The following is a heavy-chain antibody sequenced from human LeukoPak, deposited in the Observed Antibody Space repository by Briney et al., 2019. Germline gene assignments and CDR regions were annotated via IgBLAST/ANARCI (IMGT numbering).Heavy chain of an antibody. Sequence: PGGSLRLSCAASGLTFNNYAMHWVRQSSGKGLEWVSGIVSSGGGTYYADSVKGRFTISRDTSKDTVYLQMDSLRAEDTAIYYCAKIHQNRVVVGAKGAFDIWGQGTVVTVSS. D-gene: IGHD2-15*01. CDR1: GLTFNNYA. J-gene: IGHJ3*02. CDR3: AKIHQNRVVVGAKGAFDI. V-gene: IGHV3-23*01. CDR2: IVSSGGGT.